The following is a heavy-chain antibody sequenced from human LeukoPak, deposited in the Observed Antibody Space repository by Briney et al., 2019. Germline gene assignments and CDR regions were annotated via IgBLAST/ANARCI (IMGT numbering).Heavy chain of an antibody. CDR2: INTNTGNP. J-gene: IGHJ6*03. D-gene: IGHD5-18*01. CDR1: GYTFTSYA. Sequence: ASVKVSCKASGYTFTSYAMNWVRQAPGQGLEWMGWINTNTGNPTYAQGFTGRFVFSLDTSVSTAYLQISSLKAEDTAVYYCARSDVDTAMVTPWEYYYYYMDVWGKGTTVTVSS. V-gene: IGHV7-4-1*02. CDR3: ARSDVDTAMVTPWEYYYYYMDV.